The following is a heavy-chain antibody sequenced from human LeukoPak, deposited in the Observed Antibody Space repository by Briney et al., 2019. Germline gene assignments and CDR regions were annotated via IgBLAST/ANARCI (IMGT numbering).Heavy chain of an antibody. CDR3: AKGGVLQYNWFDP. CDR2: IYYNGSA. D-gene: IGHD3-10*01. CDR1: GASISVYH. V-gene: IGHV4-59*01. J-gene: IGHJ5*02. Sequence: SETLSLTCTVSGASISVYHWSWIRQPPGKGPEWIGCIYYNGSANYNPSLKSRVTISGDTSKNQFSLKSSSVTAADTAVYYCAKGGVLQYNWFDPWGQGTLVTVSS.